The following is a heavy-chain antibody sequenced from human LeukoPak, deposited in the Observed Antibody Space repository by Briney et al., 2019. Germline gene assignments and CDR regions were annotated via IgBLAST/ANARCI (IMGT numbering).Heavy chain of an antibody. CDR2: INPSAGNT. V-gene: IGHV1-46*01. CDR3: ARDRSSSMVVTALWGFGY. D-gene: IGHD2-21*02. Sequence: GASVKVSCKASGYTFTSYYIHWVRQAPGQGLEWVGIINPSAGNTAYPQKFQGRVTMTRDTSTTTLYMELSSLRSDDTAVYYCARDRSSSMVVTALWGFGYWGQGTLVTVSS. CDR1: GYTFTSYY. J-gene: IGHJ4*02.